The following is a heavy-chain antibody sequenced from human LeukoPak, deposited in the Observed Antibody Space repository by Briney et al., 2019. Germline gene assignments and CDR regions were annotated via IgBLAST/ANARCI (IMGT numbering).Heavy chain of an antibody. J-gene: IGHJ4*02. CDR3: AKGSDGLVTGTTRGIDY. CDR2: ISGSGGST. V-gene: IGHV3-23*01. D-gene: IGHD1-1*01. Sequence: GGSLRLSCAASGFTFSSYAMSWVRQAPGKGLEWVSAISGSGGSTYYADSVKGRFTISRDNSKNTLYLQMNSLRAEDTIVYYCAKGSDGLVTGTTRGIDYWGQGTLVTVSS. CDR1: GFTFSSYA.